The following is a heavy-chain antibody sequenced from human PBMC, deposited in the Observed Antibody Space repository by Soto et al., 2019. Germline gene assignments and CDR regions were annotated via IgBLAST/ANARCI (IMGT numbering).Heavy chain of an antibody. J-gene: IGHJ5*02. CDR3: AGSIAARDNWFDP. Sequence: PSETLSLTCTVSGGSISSGGYYWSWIRQHPGKGLEWIGYIYYSGSTYYNPSLKSRVTISVDTSKNQFSLKLSSVTAADTAVYYCAGSIAARDNWFDPWGQGTLVTSPQ. D-gene: IGHD6-6*01. CDR1: GGSISSGGYY. CDR2: IYYSGST. V-gene: IGHV4-31*03.